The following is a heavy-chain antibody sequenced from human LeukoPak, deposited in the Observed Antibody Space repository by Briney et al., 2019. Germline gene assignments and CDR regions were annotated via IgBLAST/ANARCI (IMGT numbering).Heavy chain of an antibody. Sequence: ASVKASCKASAYTLTSNGISWDRQAPGQGLEWMGWISAYNAHTNYAQKLPGRVTMTTDTSTRPAYMELMSLRSDDSAVYYCARTYVGGFDYWGRGTMVSVSS. V-gene: IGHV1-18*01. CDR3: ARTYVGGFDY. D-gene: IGHD3-16*01. J-gene: IGHJ4*02. CDR2: ISAYNAHT. CDR1: AYTLTSNG.